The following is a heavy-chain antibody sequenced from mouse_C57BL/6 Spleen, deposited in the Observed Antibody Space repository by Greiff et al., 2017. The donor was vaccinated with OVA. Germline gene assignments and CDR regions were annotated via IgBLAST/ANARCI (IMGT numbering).Heavy chain of an antibody. V-gene: IGHV2-2*01. D-gene: IGHD2-3*01. CDR1: GFSLTSYG. J-gene: IGHJ4*01. CDR3: ARKDGYYPMDY. Sequence: VKLVESGPGLVQPSQSLSITCTVSGFSLTSYGVHWVRQSPGKGLEWLGVIWSGGSTDYNAAFISRLSISKDNSKSQVFFKMNSLQADDTAIYYCARKDGYYPMDYWGQGTSVTVSS. CDR2: IWSGGST.